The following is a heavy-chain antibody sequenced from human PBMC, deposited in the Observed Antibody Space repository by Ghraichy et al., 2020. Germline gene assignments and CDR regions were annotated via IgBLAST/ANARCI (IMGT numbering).Heavy chain of an antibody. CDR1: GYMFRTYA. CDR2: INTATGTP. V-gene: IGHV7-4-1*04. CDR3: ARGKDWGRRLFVLDF. Sequence: ASVKVSCEASGYMFRTYAMNWVRQAPGKGLEWMGWINTATGTPTYGDDFTGRFIFSLDTSAGVTYLQIIGLQTEDTAVYYCARGKDWGRRLFVLDFWGQGTSVIVSS. J-gene: IGHJ6*02. D-gene: IGHD7-27*01.